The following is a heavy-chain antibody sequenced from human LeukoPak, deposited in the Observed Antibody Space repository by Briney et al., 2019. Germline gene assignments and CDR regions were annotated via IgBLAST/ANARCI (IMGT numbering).Heavy chain of an antibody. CDR3: AKDDPLGGLDY. CDR2: ISYDGSNK. Sequence: GGSLRLSCAASGFTFSSYGMHWVRQAPGKGLEWVAVISYDGSNKYYADSVKGRFTISRDNSKNTLYLQMNSLRVEDTAVYYCAKDDPLGGLDYWGQGTLVTVSS. J-gene: IGHJ4*02. V-gene: IGHV3-30*18. CDR1: GFTFSSYG. D-gene: IGHD4-23*01.